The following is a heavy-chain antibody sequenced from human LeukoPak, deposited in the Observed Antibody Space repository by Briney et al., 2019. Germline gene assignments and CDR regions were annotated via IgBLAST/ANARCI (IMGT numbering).Heavy chain of an antibody. CDR1: GFTVSSNY. Sequence: GGSLRLFCAASGFTVSSNYMSWVRQAPGKGLEWVSVIYSGGSTYYADSVKGRFTSSRDNSKNTLYLQMSSLRAEDTAVYYCAKRGAEVGQTVAPGDYWGQGTVVTVSS. CDR3: AKRGAEVGQTVAPGDY. CDR2: IYSGGST. D-gene: IGHD1-26*01. V-gene: IGHV3-53*01. J-gene: IGHJ4*02.